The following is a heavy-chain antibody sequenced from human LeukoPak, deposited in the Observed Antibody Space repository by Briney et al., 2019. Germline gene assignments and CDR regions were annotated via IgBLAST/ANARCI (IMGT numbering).Heavy chain of an antibody. CDR1: GGPISSYY. V-gene: IGHV4-4*07. J-gene: IGHJ4*02. CDR2: IYTSGST. Sequence: SETLSLTCTVSGGPISSYYWSWIRQPAGKRLEWLGRIYTSGSTNYNPALKSRVSMSVDTSKNQFSLKLTSVTVADTAVYYCASSVDTALVGVYWGQGTLVTVSS. CDR3: ASSVDTALVGVY. D-gene: IGHD5-18*01.